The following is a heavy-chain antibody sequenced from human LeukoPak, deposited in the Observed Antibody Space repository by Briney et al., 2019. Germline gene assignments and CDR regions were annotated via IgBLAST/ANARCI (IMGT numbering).Heavy chain of an antibody. V-gene: IGHV3-30*02. D-gene: IGHD1-1*01. CDR1: GFTFSSYG. Sequence: GGSLRLSCAASGFTFSSYGMHWVRQAPGKGPEWVAFIRYDGSNKYYADSVKGRFTISRDNSKNTLYLQMNSLRAEDTAVYYCAKLGTTGTTSADYWGQGTLVTVSS. CDR3: AKLGTTGTTSADY. CDR2: IRYDGSNK. J-gene: IGHJ4*02.